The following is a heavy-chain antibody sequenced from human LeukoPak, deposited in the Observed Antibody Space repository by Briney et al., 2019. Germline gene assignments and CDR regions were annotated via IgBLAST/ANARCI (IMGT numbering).Heavy chain of an antibody. J-gene: IGHJ4*02. CDR3: ARDESFDY. V-gene: IGHV3-66*01. Sequence: GGSLRLSGAASGFTVSTYYMSWVRQAPGKGLEWASVIYSGGTASFPDHVTSRFAISSDNSKNPLHLQMNTHRAEYTAVYYCARDESFDYWGQGTLVTVSS. CDR1: GFTVSTYY. CDR2: IYSGGTA.